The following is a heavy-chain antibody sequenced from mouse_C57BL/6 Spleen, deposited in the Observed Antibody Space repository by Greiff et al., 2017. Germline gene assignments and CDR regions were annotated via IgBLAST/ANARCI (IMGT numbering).Heavy chain of an antibody. V-gene: IGHV5-6*01. Sequence: EVKVVESGGDLVKPGGSLKLSCAASGFTFSSYGMSWVRQTPDKRLEWVATISSVGSYTYYPDSVKGRFTISRDNAKNTLYLQMSSLKSEDTAMYYCARHNYLPYYFDYWGQGTTLTVSS. J-gene: IGHJ2*01. CDR2: ISSVGSYT. D-gene: IGHD5-5*01. CDR1: GFTFSSYG. CDR3: ARHNYLPYYFDY.